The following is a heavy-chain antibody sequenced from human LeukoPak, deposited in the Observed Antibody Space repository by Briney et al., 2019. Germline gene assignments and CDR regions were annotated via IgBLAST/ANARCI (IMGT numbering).Heavy chain of an antibody. CDR1: GFTVSSNY. J-gene: IGHJ4*02. CDR3: ARVSGSGSCKSFDY. Sequence: GGSLRLSCAASGFTVSSNYMSWVRQAPGKGLEWVSVIYSGGSTYYADSVKGRFTISRDNSKNTLYLQMNSLRAEDTAVYYCARVSGSGSCKSFDYWGQGTLVTVSS. CDR2: IYSGGST. D-gene: IGHD3-10*01. V-gene: IGHV3-53*01.